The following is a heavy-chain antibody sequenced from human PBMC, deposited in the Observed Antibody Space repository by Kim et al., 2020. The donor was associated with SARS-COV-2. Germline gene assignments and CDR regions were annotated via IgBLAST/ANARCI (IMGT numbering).Heavy chain of an antibody. CDR1: GGSISSGGYY. Sequence: SETLSLTCTVSGGSISSGGYYWSWIRQHPGKGLEWIGYIYYSGSTYYNPSLKSRVTISVDTSKNQFSLKLSSVTAADTAVYYCAIAVAGHHIDYWGQGTLVTVSS. D-gene: IGHD6-19*01. CDR3: AIAVAGHHIDY. V-gene: IGHV4-31*03. J-gene: IGHJ4*02. CDR2: IYYSGST.